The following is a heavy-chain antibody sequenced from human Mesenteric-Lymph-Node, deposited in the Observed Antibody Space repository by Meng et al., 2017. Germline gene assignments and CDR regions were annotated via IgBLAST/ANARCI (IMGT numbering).Heavy chain of an antibody. CDR2: INAGNGNT. D-gene: IGHD3-22*01. Sequence: ASVKVSCKASGYTFTSYAMHWVRQAPGQRLEWMGWINAGNGNTKYSQKFQGRVTITRDTSASTAYMELSSLRSEDTAVYYCARDVAYYYDSSGYYYVYWGQGTLVTVSS. V-gene: IGHV1-3*01. CDR3: ARDVAYYYDSSGYYYVY. J-gene: IGHJ4*02. CDR1: GYTFTSYA.